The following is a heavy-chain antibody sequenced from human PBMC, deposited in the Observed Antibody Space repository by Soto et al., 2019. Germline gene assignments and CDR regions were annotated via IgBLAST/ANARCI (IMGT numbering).Heavy chain of an antibody. CDR1: GGSFSGYY. CDR2: INHSGRT. D-gene: IGHD2-8*02. V-gene: IGHV4-34*01. CDR3: ARDKITGLFDY. J-gene: IGHJ4*02. Sequence: QVQLQQWGAGLLKPSETLSLTCAVYGGSFSGYYWTWIRQPPGTGLAWIGEINHSGRTNYSPSLKSRVTISVDTSKNQFSLKLTSVTAADTAVYYCARDKITGLFDYWGQGTLVTVSS.